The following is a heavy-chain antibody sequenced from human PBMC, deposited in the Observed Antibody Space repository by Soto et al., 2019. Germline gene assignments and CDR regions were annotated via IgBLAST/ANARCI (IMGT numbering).Heavy chain of an antibody. D-gene: IGHD3-9*01. J-gene: IGHJ4*02. V-gene: IGHV3-11*06. Sequence: PGGSLRLSCAASGFTFSDYYMAWIRQAPGKGLEWISYLSGGTTYINYADSVKGRFTISRDNAEKSLHLQMNSLRVEDTAVYFCARVDFPPHFSVPYWGQGTLVTVSS. CDR2: LSGGTTYI. CDR1: GFTFSDYY. CDR3: ARVDFPPHFSVPY.